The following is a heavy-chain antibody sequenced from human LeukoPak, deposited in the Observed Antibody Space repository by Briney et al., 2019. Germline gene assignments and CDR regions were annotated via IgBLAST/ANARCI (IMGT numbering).Heavy chain of an antibody. CDR3: ARRGDYDSSGYYSGFDY. J-gene: IGHJ4*02. CDR2: IYSGGST. Sequence: GGSLILSCAASGFTVSSNYMSWVRQAPGKWLEWVSVIYSGGSTYYADSVKGRFTISRHNSKNTLYLQMNSLRAEDTAVYYCARRGDYDSSGYYSGFDYWGQGTLATVSS. CDR1: GFTVSSNY. D-gene: IGHD3-22*01. V-gene: IGHV3-53*04.